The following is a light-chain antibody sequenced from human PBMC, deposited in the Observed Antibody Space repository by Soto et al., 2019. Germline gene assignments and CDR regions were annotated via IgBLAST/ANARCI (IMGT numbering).Light chain of an antibody. CDR2: AAS. CDR3: QQYYSYPIT. J-gene: IGKJ5*01. V-gene: IGKV1-8*01. CDR1: QGISSY. Sequence: AIRMTQSPXSFSASTGDRVTITCRASQGISSYLAWYQQKPGKAPKLLIYAASTLQSGVPSRFSGRGSGTDFTLTISCLQSEDFATYYCQQYYSYPITFGQGTRLEIK.